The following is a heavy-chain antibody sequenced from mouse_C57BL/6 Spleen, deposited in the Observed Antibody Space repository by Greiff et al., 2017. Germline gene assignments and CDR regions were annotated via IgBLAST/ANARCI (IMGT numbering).Heavy chain of an antibody. V-gene: IGHV3-8*01. Sequence: VHVKQSGPGLAKPSQTLSLTCSVTGYSITSDYWNWIRKFPGNKLEYMGYISYSGSTYYNPSLTSRISITRDTSKNQYYLQLNSVTTEDTATYYCARSYYGYYVYFDYWGQGTTLTVSS. J-gene: IGHJ2*01. CDR1: GYSITSDY. CDR2: ISYSGST. D-gene: IGHD2-3*01. CDR3: ARSYYGYYVYFDY.